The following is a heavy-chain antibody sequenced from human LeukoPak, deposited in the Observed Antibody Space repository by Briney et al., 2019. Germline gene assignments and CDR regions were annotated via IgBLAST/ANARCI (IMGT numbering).Heavy chain of an antibody. CDR2: IRSKANSYAT. V-gene: IGHV3-73*01. J-gene: IGHJ4*02. D-gene: IGHD4-11*01. Sequence: PGGSLRLSCSASGFTFSGSAVHWVRQASGKGLEWVGRIRSKANSYATAYAASVKGRFTISRDDSKNTAYLQMNSLKTEDTAVYYCTRHGPQPRLQYDYWGQGTLVTVSS. CDR1: GFTFSGSA. CDR3: TRHGPQPRLQYDY.